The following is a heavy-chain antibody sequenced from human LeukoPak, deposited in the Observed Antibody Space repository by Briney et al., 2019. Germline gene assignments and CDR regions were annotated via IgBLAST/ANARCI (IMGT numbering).Heavy chain of an antibody. V-gene: IGHV1-18*01. Sequence: APVEGSFQASGYTFTSYGISWGRPAPGQGVEWMGWISAYNGNTNYAQKLQGRVTMTTDTSTSTAYMELRSLRSDDTAVYYCARELVVPAVILRGYYYYYGMDVWGQGTTVTVSS. J-gene: IGHJ6*02. CDR2: ISAYNGNT. D-gene: IGHD2-2*01. CDR3: ARELVVPAVILRGYYYYYGMDV. CDR1: GYTFTSYG.